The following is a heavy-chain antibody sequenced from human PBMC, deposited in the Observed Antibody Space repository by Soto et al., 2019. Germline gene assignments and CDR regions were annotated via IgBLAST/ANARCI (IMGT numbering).Heavy chain of an antibody. CDR1: GFTFSSYS. CDR2: ISRSSSYI. D-gene: IGHD3-10*01. Sequence: EVQLVESGGGLVKPGGSLRLSCAASGFTFSSYSMNWVRQAPGKGLEWVSSISRSSSYIYYADSVKGRFTISRDNAKNSLYRHMNSLRAEDTAVYYCARESSLLWFGEAGFDYWVQGTLVTVSS. CDR3: ARESSLLWFGEAGFDY. V-gene: IGHV3-21*01. J-gene: IGHJ4*02.